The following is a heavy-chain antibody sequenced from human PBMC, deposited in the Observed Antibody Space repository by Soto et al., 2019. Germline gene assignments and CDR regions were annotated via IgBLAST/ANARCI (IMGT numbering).Heavy chain of an antibody. CDR2: IKKKADGGTI. CDR3: FTGLSNGYYNFDF. V-gene: IGHV3-15*07. D-gene: IGHD3-22*01. Sequence: PGGSLGLSCAASDFNLNNAWMNWFRQAPGKGLEWVGRIKKKADGGTIDYASPVKGRFAISRDDSKNTLYLQMNSLKTEDTAVYYFFTGLSNGYYNFDFWGQGTPVIVSS. CDR1: DFNLNNAW. J-gene: IGHJ4*02.